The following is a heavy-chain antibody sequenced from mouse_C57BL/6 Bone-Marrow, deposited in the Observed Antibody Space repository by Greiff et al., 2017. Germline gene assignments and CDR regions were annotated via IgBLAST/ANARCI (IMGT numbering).Heavy chain of an antibody. CDR2: LHPYNGET. J-gene: IGHJ4*01. Sequence: EVQLQQSGPELVKPGDSVQISCKAPGYLFTGYFMNWVMQSHGKSLEWIGRLHPYNGETFNNQKFKGKATLTVDNSSSTAHMELRSLTSEDSAVYYCARREVVATGAMDYWGQGTSVTVSS. CDR3: ARREVVATGAMDY. D-gene: IGHD1-1*01. V-gene: IGHV1-20*01. CDR1: GYLFTGYF.